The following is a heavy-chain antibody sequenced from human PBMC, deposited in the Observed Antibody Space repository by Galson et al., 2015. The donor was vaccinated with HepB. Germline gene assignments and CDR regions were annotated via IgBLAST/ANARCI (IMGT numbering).Heavy chain of an antibody. V-gene: IGHV3-30-3*01. D-gene: IGHD4-17*01. J-gene: IGHJ6*02. CDR3: ARDLPDGDYGLDV. CDR2: ISADGSKK. CDR1: AFTFRNYN. Sequence: SLRLSCAASAFTFRNYNMHWVRQAPGKGPDWVALISADGSKKYYADSVRGRFTISRDNSRNTLYLQMDSLRPEDTAVYYCARDLPDGDYGLDVWGQGTTVTVSS.